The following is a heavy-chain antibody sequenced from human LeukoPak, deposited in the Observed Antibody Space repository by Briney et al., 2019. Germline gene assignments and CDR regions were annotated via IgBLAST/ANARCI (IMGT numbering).Heavy chain of an antibody. D-gene: IGHD6-19*01. CDR1: EYSFATYW. V-gene: IGHV5-51*01. CDR2: IYPSDSDT. J-gene: IGHJ1*01. CDR3: ARLVTVAGTDIAEYFQH. Sequence: GESLKISCQGSEYSFATYWIAWLRQMPGKGLEWMGIIYPSDSDTRYSPSFQGQVTISADKSISTAYLQWSSLKASDTAMYYCARLVTVAGTDIAEYFQHWGQGTLVTVSS.